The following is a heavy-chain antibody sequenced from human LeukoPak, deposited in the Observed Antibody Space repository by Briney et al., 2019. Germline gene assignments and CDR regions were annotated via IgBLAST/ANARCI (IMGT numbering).Heavy chain of an antibody. D-gene: IGHD5-12*01. CDR1: GFTFSLSG. CDR2: IRYDGSNK. Sequence: GGSLRLSCAASGFTFSLSGMHWVRQAPGKGLEWVAFIRYDGSNKYYADSVKGRFSISRDNAKNSLYLQMNSLRAEDTAVYYCARVRRGSVYWGQGTLVTVSS. V-gene: IGHV3-30*02. CDR3: ARVRRGSVY. J-gene: IGHJ4*02.